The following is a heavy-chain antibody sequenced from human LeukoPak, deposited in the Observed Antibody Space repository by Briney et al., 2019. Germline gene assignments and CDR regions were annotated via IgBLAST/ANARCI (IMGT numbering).Heavy chain of an antibody. CDR3: ARFHQVLRYFDWPKYYFDY. D-gene: IGHD3-9*01. V-gene: IGHV4-30-4*01. CDR2: IYYSGST. CDR1: GGSISSGAYY. J-gene: IGHJ4*02. Sequence: SETLSLTCTVSGGSISSGAYYWSWIRQPPGKGLEWIGYIYYSGSTYYNPSLKSRVTISVDTSKHQFSLKLSSVTAADTAVYYCARFHQVLRYFDWPKYYFDYWGQGTLVTVSS.